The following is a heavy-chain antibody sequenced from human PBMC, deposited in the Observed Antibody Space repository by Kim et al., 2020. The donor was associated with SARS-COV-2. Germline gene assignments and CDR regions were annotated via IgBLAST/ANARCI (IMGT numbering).Heavy chain of an antibody. V-gene: IGHV1-69*13. CDR2: IIPIFGTA. D-gene: IGHD5-18*01. CDR1: GGTFSSYA. Sequence: SVKVSCKASGGTFSSYAISWVRQAPGQGLEWMGGIIPIFGTANYAQKFQGRVTITADESTSTAYMELSSLRSEETAVYYWSRDSDTAMVATYFDYWGQGTPVTLS. CDR3: SRDSDTAMVATYFDY. J-gene: IGHJ4*02.